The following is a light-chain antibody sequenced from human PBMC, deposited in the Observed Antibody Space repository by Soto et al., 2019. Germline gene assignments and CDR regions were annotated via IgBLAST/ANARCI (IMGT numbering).Light chain of an antibody. J-gene: IGLJ3*02. CDR1: FSNIGRRT. CDR3: AAWDDSLTVV. V-gene: IGLV1-44*01. Sequence: QAVVTQPPSASGTPGQNVTISCSGSFSNIGRRTVDWYQQLPGTAPKLLIFNNYERPSWVSDRFSGSKSGTSASLAISGLQPDDEADYYCAAWDDSLTVVLGGGTKLTVL. CDR2: NNY.